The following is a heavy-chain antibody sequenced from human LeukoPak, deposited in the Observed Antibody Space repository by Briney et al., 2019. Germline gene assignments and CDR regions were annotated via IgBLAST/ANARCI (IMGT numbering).Heavy chain of an antibody. D-gene: IGHD3-22*01. CDR1: GFSLSAYN. CDR2: ISSSSATI. CDR3: AKESFGSSGYYEYNWFDP. Sequence: PGGSLRLSCEGSGFSLSAYNMNWVRQAPGKGLESVSYISSSSATIFYADSVKGRFTISRDNAKNSLYLQMNSLRAEDTAVYYCAKESFGSSGYYEYNWFDPWGQGTLVTVSS. V-gene: IGHV3-48*01. J-gene: IGHJ5*02.